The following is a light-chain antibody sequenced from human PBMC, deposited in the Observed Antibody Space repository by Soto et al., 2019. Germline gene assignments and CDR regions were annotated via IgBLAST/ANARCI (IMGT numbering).Light chain of an antibody. V-gene: IGKV3-20*01. Sequence: EIELTQSPGTLSLPPGERATLSCRASQSVSSSYLAWYQQKPGQAPRLLIYGASSRATGIPDRFSGSGSGTDFTLTISRLELEDFAVYYCQEYGSSPITFGHGTRLEIK. CDR2: GAS. CDR1: QSVSSSY. J-gene: IGKJ5*01. CDR3: QEYGSSPIT.